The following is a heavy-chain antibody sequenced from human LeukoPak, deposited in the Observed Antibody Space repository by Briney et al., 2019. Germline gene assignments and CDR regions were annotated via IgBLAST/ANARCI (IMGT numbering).Heavy chain of an antibody. D-gene: IGHD2-2*02. J-gene: IGHJ6*04. CDR1: GFTVSSNY. CDR3: ARDRFLPAAIPTNYYYYYGMDV. Sequence: HAGGSLRLSCAASGFTVSSNYMSWVRQAPGKGLEWVSVIYSGGSTSYADSVKGRFTISRDNSKNTLYLQMNSLRAEDTAVYYCARDRFLPAAIPTNYYYYYGMDVWGKGTTVTVSS. CDR2: IYSGGST. V-gene: IGHV3-53*01.